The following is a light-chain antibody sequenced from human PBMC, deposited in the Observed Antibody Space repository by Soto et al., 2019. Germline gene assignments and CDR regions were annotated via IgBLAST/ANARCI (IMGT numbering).Light chain of an antibody. CDR1: QCVARD. CDR3: QRRSNWPPTWT. CDR2: RAS. V-gene: IGKV3D-20*02. J-gene: IGKJ1*01. Sequence: IVLTQSPGTLSLSPGETATLSSRAIQCVARDLTSYQHKPGQAPRLLISRASTGATGIPDRFSGSGSGTDFTLTINRLEPEDVAVYYCQRRSNWPPTWTFGQGTKVDIK.